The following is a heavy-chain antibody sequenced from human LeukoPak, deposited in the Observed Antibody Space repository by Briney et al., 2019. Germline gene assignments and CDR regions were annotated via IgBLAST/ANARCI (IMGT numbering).Heavy chain of an antibody. V-gene: IGHV3-21*01. CDR2: ISSSSSYI. J-gene: IGHJ3*02. CDR1: GFTFSSYS. Sequence: GGSLRLSCAASGFTFSSYSMNWVRQAPGKGLEWVSSISSSSSYIYYADSVKGRFTISRDNAKNSLYLQMNSLRAEDTAVYYCARDDGRAAAFDIWGQGTMVTVSS. D-gene: IGHD6-13*01. CDR3: ARDDGRAAAFDI.